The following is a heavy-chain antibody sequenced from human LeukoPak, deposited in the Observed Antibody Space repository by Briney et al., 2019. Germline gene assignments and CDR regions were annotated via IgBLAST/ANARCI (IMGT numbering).Heavy chain of an antibody. D-gene: IGHD1-26*01. CDR2: MYYSGTT. V-gene: IGHV4-59*01. Sequence: PWETLYLTCTGSGRALSGYYWSWIRHSPGKGLEWIGNMYYSGTTNYNPSLRSRVTMSIDTSKNQFYLKMSSVTAADTAVYYCASYIVGGSLGVWGQGTLVTVSS. J-gene: IGHJ4*02. CDR1: GRALSGYY. CDR3: ASYIVGGSLGV.